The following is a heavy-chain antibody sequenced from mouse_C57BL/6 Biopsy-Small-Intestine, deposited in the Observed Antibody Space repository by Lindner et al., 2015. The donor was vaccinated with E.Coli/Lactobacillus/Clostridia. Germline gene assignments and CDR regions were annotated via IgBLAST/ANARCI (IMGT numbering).Heavy chain of an antibody. CDR1: GYTFTDYE. CDR2: IDPETGGT. CDR3: TNGYYD. D-gene: IGHD2-3*01. Sequence: VQLQESGAELVRPGASVTLSCKASGYTFTDYEMHWVKQTPVHGLEWIGAIDPETGGTAYNQKFKGKAILTADKSSSTAYMELRSLTSEDSAVYYCTNGYYDWGQGTTLTVSS. V-gene: IGHV1-15*01. J-gene: IGHJ2*01.